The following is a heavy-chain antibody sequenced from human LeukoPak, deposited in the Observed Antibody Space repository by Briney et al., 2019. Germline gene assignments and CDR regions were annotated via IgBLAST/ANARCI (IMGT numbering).Heavy chain of an antibody. D-gene: IGHD2-2*01. CDR1: GFTFSSYA. CDR2: ISYDGSNK. J-gene: IGHJ4*02. CDR3: ARDSGFRYCSSTSCYEYYFDY. Sequence: GRSLRLSCAASGFTFSSYAMHWVRQAPGKGLEWVAAISYDGSNKYYADSVKGRFTISRDNSKNTLYLQMNSLRAEDTAVYYCARDSGFRYCSSTSCYEYYFDYWGQGTLVTVSS. V-gene: IGHV3-30*04.